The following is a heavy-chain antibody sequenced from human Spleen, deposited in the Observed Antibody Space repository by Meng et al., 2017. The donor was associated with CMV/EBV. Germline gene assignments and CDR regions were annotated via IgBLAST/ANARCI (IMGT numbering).Heavy chain of an antibody. CDR1: GYTFTSYG. V-gene: IGHV1-18*01. Sequence: ASVKVSCKASGYTFTSYGISWVRQAPGQGLEWMGWISAYNGNTNYAQKLQGRVTMTTDTSTSTAYMELRSLRSDDTAVYYCARGYDYVWGSYRPPFFDYWGQGTLVTVSS. J-gene: IGHJ4*02. CDR2: ISAYNGNT. D-gene: IGHD3-16*02. CDR3: ARGYDYVWGSYRPPFFDY.